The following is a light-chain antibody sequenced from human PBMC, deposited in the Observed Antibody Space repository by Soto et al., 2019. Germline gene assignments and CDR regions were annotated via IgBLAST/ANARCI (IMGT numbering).Light chain of an antibody. V-gene: IGKV1-5*01. J-gene: IGKJ2*02. CDR2: DAS. Sequence: DIQMTQSPSTLSASVGDRVTITCRASQSISSWLAWYQQQPGKAPKLLIYDASSLESGVPSRFSGSGSGTEFTLTISSLQPDDFATYFCQQYNSYSCTFGQGTKLEIK. CDR3: QQYNSYSCT. CDR1: QSISSW.